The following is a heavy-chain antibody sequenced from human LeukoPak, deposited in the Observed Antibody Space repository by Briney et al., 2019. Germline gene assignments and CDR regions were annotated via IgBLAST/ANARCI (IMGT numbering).Heavy chain of an antibody. Sequence: SETLSLTCTVPGGSISSYYWSWIRQPAGKGLEWIGRIYTSGSTNYNPSLKSRVTMSVDTSKNQFSLKLSSVTAADTAVYYCAREPVAVAGIPTWFDPWGQGTLVTVSS. V-gene: IGHV4-4*07. J-gene: IGHJ5*02. CDR3: AREPVAVAGIPTWFDP. CDR2: IYTSGST. CDR1: GGSISSYY. D-gene: IGHD6-19*01.